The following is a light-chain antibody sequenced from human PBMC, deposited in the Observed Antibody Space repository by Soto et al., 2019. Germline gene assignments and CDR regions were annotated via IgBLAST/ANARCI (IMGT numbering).Light chain of an antibody. CDR2: GAS. CDR3: QQSYSTPVT. CDR1: QSISTY. V-gene: IGKV1-39*01. J-gene: IGKJ2*01. Sequence: DIQMTQSQSSLSASVGDRVTITCRASQSISTYLNWYQQKPGRAPNLLIYGASSLQSGVPSRFSGSGSGPDFTLTITSLQPEDFATYYCQQSYSTPVTFGQGTKLEIK.